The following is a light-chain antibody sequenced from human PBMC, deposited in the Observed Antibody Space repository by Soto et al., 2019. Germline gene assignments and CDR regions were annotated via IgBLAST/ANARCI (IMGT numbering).Light chain of an antibody. CDR3: QQFSSYPLT. Sequence: IVLAQSPGTLSLSPGERATLSCRASQSVSRSYLAWYQQKPGQAPRLLIYDASSRATGIPDRFSGGGSGTDFTLTISRLEPEDFAVYYCQQFSSYPLTFGGGTKVDIK. CDR2: DAS. CDR1: QSVSRSY. J-gene: IGKJ4*01. V-gene: IGKV3-20*01.